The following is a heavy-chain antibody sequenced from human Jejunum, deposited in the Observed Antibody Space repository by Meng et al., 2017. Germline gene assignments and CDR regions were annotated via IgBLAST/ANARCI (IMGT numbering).Heavy chain of an antibody. CDR3: AKESRLDFDS. V-gene: IGHV3-23*01. CDR2: ISYGGDST. J-gene: IGHJ4*02. CDR1: GFTFSSYA. Sequence: GESLKISCAASGFTFSSYAMSWVRQAPGTGLEWVSGISYGGDSTYYPDSVKGRFTVSRDNSKNTLFLHMNSLRAEDTAIYYCAKESRLDFDSWGQGTLVTVSS. D-gene: IGHD2-2*01.